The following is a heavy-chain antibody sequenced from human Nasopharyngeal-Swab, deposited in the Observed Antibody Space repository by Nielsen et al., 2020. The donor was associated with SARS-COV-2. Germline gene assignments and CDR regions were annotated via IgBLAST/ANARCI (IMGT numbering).Heavy chain of an antibody. D-gene: IGHD3-10*01. CDR2: IYTSGGT. Sequence: SETLSLTCTVSGGSISSGSYYWSWIRQPAGKGLEWIGRIYTSGGTNYNPSLKSRVTISVDTSKNQFSLKLSSVTAADTAVYYCARGRVDLWFGDFDYAFNTWGQGTMVTVSS. J-gene: IGHJ3*02. CDR1: GGSISSGSYY. CDR3: ARGRVDLWFGDFDYAFNT. V-gene: IGHV4-61*02.